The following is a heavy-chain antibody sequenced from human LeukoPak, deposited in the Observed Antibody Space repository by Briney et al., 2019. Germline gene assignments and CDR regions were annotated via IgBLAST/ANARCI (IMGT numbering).Heavy chain of an antibody. J-gene: IGHJ3*02. CDR3: ASNKYPVQAFDI. CDR2: INHGGDT. D-gene: IGHD1/OR15-1a*01. Sequence: SETLSLTCAVSGGSFSDYYWGWIRQPPGKGLEWIGEINHGGDTNYNSSLQSRVTLSVDTSSNQFSLILSSVTAADTAIYYCASNKYPVQAFDIWGQGTMVTVSS. V-gene: IGHV4-34*01. CDR1: GGSFSDYY.